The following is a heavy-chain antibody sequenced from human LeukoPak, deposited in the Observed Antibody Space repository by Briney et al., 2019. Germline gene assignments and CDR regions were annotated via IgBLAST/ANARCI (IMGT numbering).Heavy chain of an antibody. V-gene: IGHV1-2*02. CDR3: ARDHKTGQLANWFDP. J-gene: IGHJ5*02. CDR1: GYTFTGYY. D-gene: IGHD5-18*01. CDR2: INPNSGGT. Sequence: VASVKVSCKASGYTFTGYYMHWVRQAPGQGLEWMGWINPNSGGTNYAQKFQGRVTMTRDTSISTAYMELSRLRSDDTAVYYCARDHKTGQLANWFDPWGQGTLVTVSS.